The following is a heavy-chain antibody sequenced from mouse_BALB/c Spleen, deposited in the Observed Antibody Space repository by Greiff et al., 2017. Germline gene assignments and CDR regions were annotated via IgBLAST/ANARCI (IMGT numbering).Heavy chain of an antibody. J-gene: IGHJ4*01. CDR3: ARHYDYLDY. V-gene: IGHV5-17*02. Sequence: EVHLVESGGGLVQPGGSRKLSCAASGFTFSSFGMHWVRQAPEKGLEWVAYISSGSSTIYYADTVKGRFTISRDNPKNTLFLQMTSLRSEDTAMYYCARHYDYLDYWGQGTSVTVSS. CDR1: GFTFSSFG. CDR2: ISSGSSTI. D-gene: IGHD2-4*01.